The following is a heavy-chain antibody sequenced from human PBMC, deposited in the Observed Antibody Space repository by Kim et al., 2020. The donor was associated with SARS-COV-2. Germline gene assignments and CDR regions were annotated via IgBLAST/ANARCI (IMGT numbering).Heavy chain of an antibody. D-gene: IGHD3-16*02. CDR2: INSDGSST. CDR3: ARDEYDYLWDIYRPLDY. CDR1: GFTFSTYW. V-gene: IGHV3-74*01. Sequence: GGSLRLSCAASGFTFSTYWMHWVRQVPGKGLVWVSQINSDGSSTSYAGSVRGRFTISRDNAKNTLYLQMDSLKAEDTAVYFCARDEYDYLWDIYRPLDYWGQGTLVTVSS. J-gene: IGHJ4*02.